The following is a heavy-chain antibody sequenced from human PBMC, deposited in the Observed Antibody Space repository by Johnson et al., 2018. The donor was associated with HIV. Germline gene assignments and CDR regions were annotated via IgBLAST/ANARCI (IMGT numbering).Heavy chain of an antibody. CDR2: IYSGGST. Sequence: MLLVESGGGLVQPGGSLRLSCAASGFTVSSNYMSWVRQAPGKGLEWVSVIYSGGSTYYADSVKGRFTISRDNSKNTLYLQMNSLRAEDTAVYYCARVGRLPSTFDIWGQWIMVTVSS. CDR1: GFTVSSNY. V-gene: IGHV3-66*02. CDR3: ARVGRLPSTFDI. D-gene: IGHD1-26*01. J-gene: IGHJ3*02.